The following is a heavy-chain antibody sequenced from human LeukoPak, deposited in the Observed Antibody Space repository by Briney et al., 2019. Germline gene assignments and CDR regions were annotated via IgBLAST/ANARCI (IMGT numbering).Heavy chain of an antibody. J-gene: IGHJ4*02. V-gene: IGHV1-2*02. CDR2: INPNSGGT. CDR3: ARKWELLL. CDR1: GYTFTSYG. Sequence: GASVKVSCKASGYTFTSYGISWVRQAPGQGLEWMGWINPNSGGTNYAQKFQGRVTMTRDTSISTAYMELSRLRSDDTAVYYCARKWELLLWGQGTLVTVSS. D-gene: IGHD1-26*01.